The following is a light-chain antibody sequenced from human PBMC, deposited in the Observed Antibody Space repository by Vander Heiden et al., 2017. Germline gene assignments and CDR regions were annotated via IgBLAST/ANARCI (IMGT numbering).Light chain of an antibody. CDR1: TLRDKY. Sequence: SYELAQPLSVSVSPGQTARITCSGDTLRDKYICWYQQKPGQSPVLVIYQRDKRPSGIPERFSGSISGNTATLIISGTQAMDEADYYCQAWDSGTAPFGGGTKLTVL. V-gene: IGLV3-1*01. J-gene: IGLJ3*02. CDR2: QRD. CDR3: QAWDSGTAP.